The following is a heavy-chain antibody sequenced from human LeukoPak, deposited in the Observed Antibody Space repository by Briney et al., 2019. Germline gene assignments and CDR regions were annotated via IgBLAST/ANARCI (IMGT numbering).Heavy chain of an antibody. Sequence: GGSLRLSCAASGFTFSSYWMSWVRQAPGEGLEWVANIKQDGNEKYYVDSVKGRFTISRDNAKNSLFLQMNSLRAEDTAVYYCARLYSSGWYVMGCDYWGQGTLVTVSS. J-gene: IGHJ4*02. CDR3: ARLYSSGWYVMGCDY. D-gene: IGHD6-19*01. V-gene: IGHV3-7*05. CDR1: GFTFSSYW. CDR2: IKQDGNEK.